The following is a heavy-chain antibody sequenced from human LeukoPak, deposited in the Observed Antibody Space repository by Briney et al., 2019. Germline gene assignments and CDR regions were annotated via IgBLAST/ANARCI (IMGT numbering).Heavy chain of an antibody. Sequence: GGSLRLSCAASGFTFSSYGMHWVRQAPGKGLEWVAFIRYDGSNKYYADSVKGRFTISRDNSKNTLYLQMNSLRAEDTAVYYCARDQSVDDFWSGYHDAFDIWGQGQWSPSPQ. CDR1: GFTFSSYG. CDR3: ARDQSVDDFWSGYHDAFDI. CDR2: IRYDGSNK. J-gene: IGHJ3*02. V-gene: IGHV3-30*02. D-gene: IGHD3-3*01.